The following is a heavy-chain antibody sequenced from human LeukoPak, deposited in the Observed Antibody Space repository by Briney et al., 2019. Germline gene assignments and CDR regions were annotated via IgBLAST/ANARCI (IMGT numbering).Heavy chain of an antibody. CDR2: ISSSSYI. J-gene: IGHJ4*02. D-gene: IGHD3-22*01. CDR3: ARGSYDSSGYYLDY. Sequence: GGSLRLSCAASGFTFSSYSMNWVRQAPGKGLEWVSSISSSSYIYYADSVKGRFTISRDNAKNSLYLQMNSLRAEDTAVYYCARGSYDSSGYYLDYWGQGTLVTVSS. CDR1: GFTFSSYS. V-gene: IGHV3-21*01.